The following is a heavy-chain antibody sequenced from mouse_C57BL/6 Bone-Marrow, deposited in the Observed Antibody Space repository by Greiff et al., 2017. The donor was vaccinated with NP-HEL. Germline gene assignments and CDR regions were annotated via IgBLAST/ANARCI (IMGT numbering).Heavy chain of an antibody. V-gene: IGHV5-9-1*02. Sequence: EVMLVESGEGLVKPGGSLKLSCAASGFTFSSYAMSWVRQTPEKRLEWVACISSGGDYIYYADTVKGRFTISRDNARNTLYLQMSSLKSEDTAMYYCTRDGSNYPFDYWGQGTTLTVSS. CDR3: TRDGSNYPFDY. D-gene: IGHD2-5*01. CDR1: GFTFSSYA. J-gene: IGHJ2*01. CDR2: ISSGGDYI.